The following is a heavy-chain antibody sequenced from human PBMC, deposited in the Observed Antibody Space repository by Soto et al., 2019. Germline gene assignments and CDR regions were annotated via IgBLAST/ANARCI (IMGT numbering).Heavy chain of an antibody. CDR3: ARALGDYFDY. D-gene: IGHD3-16*01. V-gene: IGHV4-59*02. Sequence: SETLSLTCTVSGVSVSSYYWSWIRQPPGKGLEWIGCLSHSGTTSYNPSLKSRVTVSLDTSKNQFSLRLSSVTAADTAVYYCARALGDYFDYWGKGSLVTVSS. CDR1: GVSVSSYY. J-gene: IGHJ4*01. CDR2: LSHSGTT.